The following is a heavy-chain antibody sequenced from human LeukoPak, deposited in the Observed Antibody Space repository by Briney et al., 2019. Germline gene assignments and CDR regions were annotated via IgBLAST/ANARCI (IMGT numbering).Heavy chain of an antibody. Sequence: PSETLSLTCTVSGGSISTSSYFWGWIRQPPGKGLEWIGSIYYSGRTYYNPSLKSRVTISVDTSKNQFSLKLSSVTAADTAVYYCARDLDSSGRDYWGQGILATVS. CDR2: IYYSGRT. V-gene: IGHV4-39*07. CDR1: GGSISTSSYF. CDR3: ARDLDSSGRDY. J-gene: IGHJ4*02. D-gene: IGHD3-22*01.